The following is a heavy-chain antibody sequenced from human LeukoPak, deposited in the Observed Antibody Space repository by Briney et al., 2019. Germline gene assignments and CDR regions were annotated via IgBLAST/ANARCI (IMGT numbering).Heavy chain of an antibody. J-gene: IGHJ4*02. CDR1: GYTFTNYG. D-gene: IGHD2/OR15-2a*01. CDR3: AREDPQYGNGFDY. V-gene: IGHV1-18*04. Sequence: ASVKVSCKASGYTFTNYGISWVRQAPGQGLEWVGWISAYNGNSNYAQKLQGRVTITTDTSTSTVYMELRSLRSDDTAVYYCAREDPQYGNGFDYWGQGTLVTVSS. CDR2: ISAYNGNS.